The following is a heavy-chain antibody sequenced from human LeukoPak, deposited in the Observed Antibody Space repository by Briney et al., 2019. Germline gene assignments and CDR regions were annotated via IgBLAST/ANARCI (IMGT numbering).Heavy chain of an antibody. Sequence: GGSPRLSCAASGFTFSRYAMSWVRQAPGKGLEWVSGVSGSGGSTYYADSVKGRFTISRDNSENTLYLQMNSLRAEDTAVYYCAKDQLSGHSGLYFDYWGQGTLVTVSS. CDR3: AKDQLSGHSGLYFDY. V-gene: IGHV3-23*01. D-gene: IGHD5-12*01. CDR1: GFTFSRYA. CDR2: VSGSGGST. J-gene: IGHJ4*02.